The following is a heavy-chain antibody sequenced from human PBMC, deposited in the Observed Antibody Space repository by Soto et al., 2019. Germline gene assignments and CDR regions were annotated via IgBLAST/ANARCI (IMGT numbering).Heavy chain of an antibody. CDR1: GGPFSGYY. J-gene: IGHJ3*02. CDR2: INHSGST. V-gene: IGHV4-34*01. D-gene: IGHD3-9*01. Sequence: SETLSLTCAVYGGPFSGYYWSWIRQPPGKGLEWIGEINHSGSTNYNPSLKSRVTISVDTSKNQFSLKLSSVTAADTAVYYCARRTVLRYFDWPYAFDIWGQGSMVTVSS. CDR3: ARRTVLRYFDWPYAFDI.